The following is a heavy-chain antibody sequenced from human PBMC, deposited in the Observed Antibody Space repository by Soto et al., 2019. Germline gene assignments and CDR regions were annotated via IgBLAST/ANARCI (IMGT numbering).Heavy chain of an antibody. J-gene: IGHJ4*02. CDR1: GCSFACYW. Sequence: EFLTISCTGSGCSFACYWITWVRQKPGKGLEWMGRIDPSDSQTYYSPSFRGHVTISVTKSITTVFLQWSSLRASDTAMYYCARQIYDSDTGPNFQYYFDSWGQGTPVTVSS. CDR2: IDPSDSQT. CDR3: ARQIYDSDTGPNFQYYFDS. V-gene: IGHV5-10-1*01. D-gene: IGHD3-22*01.